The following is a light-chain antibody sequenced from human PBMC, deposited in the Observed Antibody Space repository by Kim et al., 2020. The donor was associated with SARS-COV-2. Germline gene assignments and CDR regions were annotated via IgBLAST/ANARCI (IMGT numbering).Light chain of an antibody. CDR1: QSISSW. CDR3: KQSYSSPYT. Sequence: DIQMTQSPSTLSASVGDRVTITCRASQSISSWLAWYQQKPGKAPELLIYKASNLESGVPSRFSGSGSGTDFSLTISSLQPEDFATYSCKQSYSSPYTLGQGPKLEI. V-gene: IGKV1-5*03. CDR2: KAS. J-gene: IGKJ2*01.